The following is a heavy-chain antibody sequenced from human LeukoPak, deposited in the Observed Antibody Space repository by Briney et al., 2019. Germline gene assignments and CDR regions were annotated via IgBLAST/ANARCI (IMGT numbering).Heavy chain of an antibody. J-gene: IGHJ4*02. CDR1: GFTFSSYS. CDR3: ARGGYNGLRFDY. CDR2: ISSSSSYI. D-gene: IGHD1-14*01. V-gene: IGHV3-21*01. Sequence: PGRSLRLSCAASGFTFSSYSMNWVRQAPGKGLEWVSSISSSSSYIYYADSVKGRFTISRDNAKNSLYLQMNSLRAEDTAVYYCARGGYNGLRFDYWGQGTLVTVSS.